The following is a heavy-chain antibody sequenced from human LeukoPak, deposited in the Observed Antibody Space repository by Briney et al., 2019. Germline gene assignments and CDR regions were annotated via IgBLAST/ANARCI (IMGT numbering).Heavy chain of an antibody. V-gene: IGHV1-69*13. Sequence: SVKVSCKASGGTFSSYAISWMRQAPGQGLEWMGGIIPIFGTANYAQKFQGRVTITADESTSTAYMELSSLRSEDTAVYYCARSPGSYYLFDYWGQGTLVTVSS. CDR2: IIPIFGTA. CDR3: ARSPGSYYLFDY. J-gene: IGHJ4*02. CDR1: GGTFSSYA. D-gene: IGHD1-26*01.